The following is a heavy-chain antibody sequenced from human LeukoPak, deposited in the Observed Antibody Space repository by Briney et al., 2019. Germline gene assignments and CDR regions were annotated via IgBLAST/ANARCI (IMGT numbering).Heavy chain of an antibody. V-gene: IGHV4-39*01. J-gene: IGHJ4*02. Sequence: SETLSLTCTVSGGSISSSSYYWGWIRQPPGKGLEWIGSIYYSGSTYYNPSLKSRVTISVDTSKNQFSLKLSSVTAADTAVYYCARKLWFGEQNYFDYWGQGTLVTVSS. D-gene: IGHD3-10*01. CDR1: GGSISSSSYY. CDR2: IYYSGST. CDR3: ARKLWFGEQNYFDY.